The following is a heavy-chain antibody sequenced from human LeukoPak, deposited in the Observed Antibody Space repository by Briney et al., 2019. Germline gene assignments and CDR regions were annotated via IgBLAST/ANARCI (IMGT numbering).Heavy chain of an antibody. Sequence: SETLSLTCIVSGGSISSYYWNWIRQPPGKGLEWIGYIYYSGSTNYDPSLKSRVTISVDTSKNQFSLKLSSVTAADTAVHYCARGDYSASRSFDYWGHGTLVTVSS. J-gene: IGHJ5*01. V-gene: IGHV4-59*01. CDR3: ARGDYSASRSFDY. D-gene: IGHD3-10*01. CDR1: GGSISSYY. CDR2: IYYSGST.